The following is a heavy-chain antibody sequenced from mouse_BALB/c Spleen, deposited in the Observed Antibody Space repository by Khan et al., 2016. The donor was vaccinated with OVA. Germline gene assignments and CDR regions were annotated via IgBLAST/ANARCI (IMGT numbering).Heavy chain of an antibody. J-gene: IGHJ4*01. Sequence: QVQLQQSGAELAKPGASVKMSCKASGYTFTSYWMHWVKQRPGQGLEWIGYINPSTGYTEYNQKFKDKATLTADKSSSTAYMQLSSLTSEDSVVYYCASSYYYGSSYYAMDYWGQGTSVTVSS. CDR2: INPSTGYT. CDR1: GYTFTSYW. CDR3: ASSYYYGSSYYAMDY. D-gene: IGHD1-1*01. V-gene: IGHV1-7*01.